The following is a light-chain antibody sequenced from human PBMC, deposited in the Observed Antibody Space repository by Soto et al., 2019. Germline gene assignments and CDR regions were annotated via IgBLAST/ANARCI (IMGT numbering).Light chain of an antibody. CDR3: QQSYTTPRT. CDR2: AAS. J-gene: IGKJ1*01. V-gene: IGKV1-39*01. Sequence: DIQMTQSPSSLSASVGDRVSVTCRASQSISTFLNWYQQRPGEAPKLLIYAASSLQSGVPSRFIGSGSWADFTLTIGSLQPEDFATYYCQQSYTTPRTFGQGTKVEVK. CDR1: QSISTF.